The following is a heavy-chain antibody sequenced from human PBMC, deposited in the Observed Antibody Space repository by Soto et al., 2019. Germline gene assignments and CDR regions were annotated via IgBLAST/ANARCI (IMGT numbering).Heavy chain of an antibody. Sequence: PGGSLRLSCAASGFTFSSYWMSWVRQAPGKGLEWVANIKQDGSEKYYVDSVKGRFTISRDNSKNTVDLQMNSLRAEDTAVYYCVKRSGQSNGWGAFDIWGQGAMVTVSS. CDR2: IKQDGSEK. D-gene: IGHD6-19*01. V-gene: IGHV3-7*03. CDR3: VKRSGQSNGWGAFDI. CDR1: GFTFSSYW. J-gene: IGHJ3*02.